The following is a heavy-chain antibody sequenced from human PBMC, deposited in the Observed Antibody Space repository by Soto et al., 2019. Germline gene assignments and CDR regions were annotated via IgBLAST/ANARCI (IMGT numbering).Heavy chain of an antibody. J-gene: IGHJ4*02. CDR2: TSGSGTNT. CDR3: AKTAYSGCVTLTGEFDY. CDR1: GFTFSSYA. Sequence: GGSLRLSCIASGFTFSSYAMSWVRQAPGKGLEWVSATSGSGTNTYYAGSVKGRFTISRDNSKNTLLLQMNSLRAEDTAVYYCAKTAYSGCVTLTGEFDYWGQGTLVTVSS. V-gene: IGHV3-23*01. D-gene: IGHD7-27*01.